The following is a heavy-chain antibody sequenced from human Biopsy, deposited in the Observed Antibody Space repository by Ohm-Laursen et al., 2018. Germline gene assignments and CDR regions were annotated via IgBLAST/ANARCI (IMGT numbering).Heavy chain of an antibody. V-gene: IGHV1-2*02. Sequence: ASSVKVSCKASGDAFLGYYLHWVRQAPGQGLEWMGSIYPNSGDTDFAQKFQGRVSMTRGTSVSTAYLELSSLRSDDTAIYYCARDLLEWSLPSWGQGTLVTVSS. CDR3: ARDLLEWSLPS. CDR2: IYPNSGDT. D-gene: IGHD3-3*01. CDR1: GDAFLGYY. J-gene: IGHJ4*02.